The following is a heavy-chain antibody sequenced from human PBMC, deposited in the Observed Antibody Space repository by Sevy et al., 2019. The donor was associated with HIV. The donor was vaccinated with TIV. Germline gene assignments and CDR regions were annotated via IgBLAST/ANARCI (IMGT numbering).Heavy chain of an antibody. D-gene: IGHD2-15*01. CDR1: EFTFSSYA. Sequence: GGSLTLSCSASEFTFSSYAMSWVRHAPGKGLEWVSSISGSGRFTYYADFVEGQFIISRTNSKNTLSVQMNSLRAEDTAVHYCAKGLCSGATSPTDHYYYGMDVWGQGTTVTVSS. J-gene: IGHJ6*02. CDR2: ISGSGRFT. CDR3: AKGLCSGATSPTDHYYYGMDV. V-gene: IGHV3-23*01.